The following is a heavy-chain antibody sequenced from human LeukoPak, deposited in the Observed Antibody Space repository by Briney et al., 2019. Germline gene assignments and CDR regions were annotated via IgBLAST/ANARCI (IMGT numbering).Heavy chain of an antibody. V-gene: IGHV4-61*01. CDR1: GGSVSSSSSY. CDR2: IYYSGST. D-gene: IGHD3-16*01. J-gene: IGHJ4*02. Sequence: SETLSLTGTVSGGSVSSSSSYWSWIRQPPGKGLEWIGYIYYSGSTNYNPSLKGRVTISVDTSKNQFSLKLSSVTAADTAVYYCARSWGEDYWGQGTLVTVSS. CDR3: ARSWGEDY.